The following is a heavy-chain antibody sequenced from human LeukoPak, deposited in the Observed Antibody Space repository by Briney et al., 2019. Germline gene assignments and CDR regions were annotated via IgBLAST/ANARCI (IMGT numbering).Heavy chain of an antibody. CDR3: ARHQYNWSGSDAFDI. V-gene: IGHV4-59*08. D-gene: IGHD1-1*01. CDR1: GGSISSYY. CDR2: IYYSGST. J-gene: IGHJ3*02. Sequence: SETLSLTCTVSGGSISSYYWSWIGQPPGKGLEGIGYIYYSGSTNYNPSLKSRVTISVDTSKNQFSLKLSSVTAADTAVYYCARHQYNWSGSDAFDIWGQGTMVTVSS.